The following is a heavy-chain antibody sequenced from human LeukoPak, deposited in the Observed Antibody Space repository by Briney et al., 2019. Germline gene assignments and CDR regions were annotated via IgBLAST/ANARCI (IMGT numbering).Heavy chain of an antibody. V-gene: IGHV1-2*02. CDR1: GYTFTGYY. J-gene: IGHJ6*02. D-gene: IGHD5-12*01. CDR3: ARDKGYSGYANGMDV. Sequence: GASVTASCKASGYTFTGYYMHWVRQAPGQGLEWMGWINPNSGGTNYAQKFQGRVTMTRDTSISTAYMELSRLRSDDTAVYYCARDKGYSGYANGMDVWGQGTTVTVSS. CDR2: INPNSGGT.